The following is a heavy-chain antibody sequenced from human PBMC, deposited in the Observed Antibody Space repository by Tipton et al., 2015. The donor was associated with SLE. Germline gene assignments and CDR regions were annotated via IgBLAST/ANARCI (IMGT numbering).Heavy chain of an antibody. Sequence: QVQLVQSGPEVKKPGASVKVSCKASGYTFTSYGISWVRQAPGQGLEWMGWISAYNGNTNYAQKLQGRVTMTTDTSTSTAYMELRSLRSDDTAVYYCARIKADYGDYPPDAFDIWGQGTMVTVSS. CDR1: GYTFTSYG. CDR2: ISAYNGNT. V-gene: IGHV1-18*01. D-gene: IGHD4-17*01. CDR3: ARIKADYGDYPPDAFDI. J-gene: IGHJ3*02.